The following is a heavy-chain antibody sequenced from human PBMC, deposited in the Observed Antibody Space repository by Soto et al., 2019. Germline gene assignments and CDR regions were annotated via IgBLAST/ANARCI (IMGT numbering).Heavy chain of an antibody. CDR2: IIPIFGTA. J-gene: IGHJ6*02. Sequence: ASVKVSCKASGGTFSSYAISWVRQAPGQGLEWMGGIIPIFGTANYAQKFQGRVTITADESTSTAYMELSSLRSEDTAVYYCARGPENYYYYGMDVWGQGTTVTVSS. CDR1: GGTFSSYA. CDR3: ARGPENYYYYGMDV. V-gene: IGHV1-69*13.